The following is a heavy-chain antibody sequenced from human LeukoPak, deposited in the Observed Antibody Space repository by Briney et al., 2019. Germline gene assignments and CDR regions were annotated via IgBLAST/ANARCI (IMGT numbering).Heavy chain of an antibody. Sequence: PGGSLKISCKGSGYIFTNYWIGWVRQLPGKGLEWMGIIYPGDSDIRYSPSFQGQVTISADKSISTAYLQWSSLKASDTAMYYCARHNYYDRPGAAFDIWGQGTMVTVSS. V-gene: IGHV5-51*01. CDR3: ARHNYYDRPGAAFDI. CDR2: IYPGDSDI. D-gene: IGHD3-22*01. J-gene: IGHJ3*02. CDR1: GYIFTNYW.